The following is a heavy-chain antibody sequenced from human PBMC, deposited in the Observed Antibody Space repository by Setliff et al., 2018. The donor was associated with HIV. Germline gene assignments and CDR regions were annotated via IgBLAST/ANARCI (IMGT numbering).Heavy chain of an antibody. Sequence: SETLSLTCTVSAGSIRSSTYYWAWIRQPPGKGLEWIGTIYYSGSTYYNPSLKSRATISVDTSKNQFSLKLSSVTAADTAVYYCIIAYSSGWLAPMGFDSWGQGTLVPVSS. CDR1: AGSIRSSTYY. CDR2: IYYSGST. V-gene: IGHV4-39*01. D-gene: IGHD6-19*01. J-gene: IGHJ4*02. CDR3: IIAYSSGWLAPMGFDS.